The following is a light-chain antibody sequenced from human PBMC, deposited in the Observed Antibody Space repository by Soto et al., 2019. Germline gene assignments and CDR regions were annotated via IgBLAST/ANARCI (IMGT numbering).Light chain of an antibody. J-gene: IGLJ1*01. V-gene: IGLV1-51*01. Sequence: QSVMTQPPSVSAAPGQKVTISCSGSRSNIGGNSVSWYQQLPGTAPKLLIYDDNKRPSGIPDRFSGSKSGTSATLGITGLQTGDEADYYCGSWDSSLSAYVFGTGTKVTVL. CDR1: RSNIGGNS. CDR3: GSWDSSLSAYV. CDR2: DDN.